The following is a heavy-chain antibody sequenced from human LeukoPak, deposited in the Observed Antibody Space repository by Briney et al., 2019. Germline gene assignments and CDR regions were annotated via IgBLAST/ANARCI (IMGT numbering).Heavy chain of an antibody. V-gene: IGHV4-4*07. CDR1: GDSINIYY. CDR3: ARVLWFGELRLDP. D-gene: IGHD3-10*01. Sequence: SETLSLTCSVSGDSINIYYWNWIRQPAGKVLEWIGRIYTSGSTNYNPSLKSRVTISVDTSKNQFSLKLSSVTAADTAVYYCARVLWFGELRLDPWGQGTLVTVSS. CDR2: IYTSGST. J-gene: IGHJ5*02.